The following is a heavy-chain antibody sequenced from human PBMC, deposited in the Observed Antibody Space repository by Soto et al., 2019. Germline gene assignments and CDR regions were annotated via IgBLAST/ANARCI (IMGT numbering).Heavy chain of an antibody. CDR3: ARDQRTGTTAWFDP. D-gene: IGHD1-7*01. V-gene: IGHV4-31*03. CDR1: GGSISSGGYY. Sequence: QVQLQESGPGLVKPSQTLSLTCTVSGGSISSGGYYWSWIRQHPGKGLEWIGYIYYSGSTYYNPSRKSRVTISVDTSKNQFSLKLSSVTAADTAVYYCARDQRTGTTAWFDPWGQGTLVTVSS. CDR2: IYYSGST. J-gene: IGHJ5*02.